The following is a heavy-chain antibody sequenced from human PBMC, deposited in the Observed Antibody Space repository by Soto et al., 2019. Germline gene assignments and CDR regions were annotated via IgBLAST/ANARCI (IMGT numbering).Heavy chain of an antibody. J-gene: IGHJ4*02. CDR2: ISYDGSNK. CDR3: ARAALYYDFWSGYYTYFDY. V-gene: IGHV3-30-3*01. CDR1: GITFSSYA. Sequence: QVQLVESGGGVVQPGRYLRLSCAASGITFSSYAMHWVRQAPGKGLEWVAVISYDGSNKYYADSVKGRFTISRDNSKNTLYLQMNSLRAEDTAVYYCARAALYYDFWSGYYTYFDYWGQGTLVTVSS. D-gene: IGHD3-3*01.